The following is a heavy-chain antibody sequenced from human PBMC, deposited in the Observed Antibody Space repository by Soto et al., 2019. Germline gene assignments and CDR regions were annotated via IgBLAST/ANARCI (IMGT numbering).Heavy chain of an antibody. CDR1: GFTFSSYE. CDR3: ARGYSYGYAYYYYGMDV. J-gene: IGHJ6*02. D-gene: IGHD5-18*01. CDR2: IWYDGSNK. Sequence: VQLVESGGGLVQPGGSLRLSCAASGFTFSSYEMNWVRQAPGKGLEWVAVIWYDGSNKYYADSVKGRFTISRDNSKNTLYLQMNSLRAEDTAVYYCARGYSYGYAYYYYGMDVWGQGTTVTVSS. V-gene: IGHV3-33*08.